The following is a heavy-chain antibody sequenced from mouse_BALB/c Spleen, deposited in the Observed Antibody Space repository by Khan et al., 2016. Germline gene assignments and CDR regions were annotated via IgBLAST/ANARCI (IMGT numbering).Heavy chain of an antibody. CDR2: IDPANGNT. J-gene: IGHJ3*01. Sequence: VQLQQPGAELVKPGASVKLSCTASGFNITDTYMHWVKQRPEQGLEWIGGIDPANGNTKYDPKFPGQATITADTSSNTAYLQLSSLTSEDTAVYYSARSPDDHYVGCDYWGQGTLVTVSS. CDR1: GFNITDTY. V-gene: IGHV14-3*02. CDR3: ARSPDDHYVGCDY. D-gene: IGHD2-3*01.